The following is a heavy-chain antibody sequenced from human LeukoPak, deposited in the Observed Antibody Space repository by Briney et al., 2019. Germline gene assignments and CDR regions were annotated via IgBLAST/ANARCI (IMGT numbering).Heavy chain of an antibody. CDR1: GGSIRSYY. Sequence: SETLSLTCTVSGGSIRSYYWSWIRQPPGKGLEWIGYILYSDITNYNPSLKSRVTMSVDTSKNQFSLRLTSVTAADTAVYYCAAMAVNWFDPWGQGTLVIVSS. CDR3: AAMAVNWFDP. D-gene: IGHD5-18*01. CDR2: ILYSDIT. J-gene: IGHJ5*02. V-gene: IGHV4-59*01.